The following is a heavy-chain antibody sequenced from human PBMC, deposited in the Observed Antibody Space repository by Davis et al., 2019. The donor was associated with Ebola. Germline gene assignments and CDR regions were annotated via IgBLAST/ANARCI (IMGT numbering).Heavy chain of an antibody. V-gene: IGHV4-34*01. CDR3: ARGFHYNDTRRWFDP. J-gene: IGHJ5*02. Sequence: MPSETLSLTCAVYGGSFSGYYWSWIRQPPGKGLEWIGEINHSGSTNYNPSLKSRVTISVDTSKNQFSLKLSSVPAADTAVYYCARGFHYNDTRRWFDPWGQGTLVTVSS. CDR2: INHSGST. CDR1: GGSFSGYY. D-gene: IGHD3-22*01.